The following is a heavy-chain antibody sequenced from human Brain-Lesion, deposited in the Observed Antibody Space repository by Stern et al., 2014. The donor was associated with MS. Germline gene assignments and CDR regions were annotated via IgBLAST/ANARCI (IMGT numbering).Heavy chain of an antibody. Sequence: VQLVESGPGLVKPSETLSLTCTVAGGSVSSTSYAWAWIRQPPGKGLEWIGTIYYSGNTYYSPSLQSRLTLSLDTSTNQFSLQLRSVTAADTAVYYCAGEEDIRYCSGGSCTGNWFDPWGQGTLVTVSS. CDR3: AGEEDIRYCSGGSCTGNWFDP. J-gene: IGHJ5*02. CDR1: GGSVSSTSYA. V-gene: IGHV4-39*01. CDR2: IYYSGNT. D-gene: IGHD2-15*01.